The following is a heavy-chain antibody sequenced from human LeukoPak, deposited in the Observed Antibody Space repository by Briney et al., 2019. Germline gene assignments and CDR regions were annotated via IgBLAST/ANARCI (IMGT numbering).Heavy chain of an antibody. V-gene: IGHV4-39*07. J-gene: IGHJ4*02. Sequence: SSQTLSLTCTVSGGSISSGSYYWSWIRQPPGKGLEWIGEINHSGSTNYNPSLKSRVTISVDTSKNQFSLKLSSVTAADTAVYYCARGSRVFGVVIPWGQGTLVTVSS. CDR2: INHSGST. CDR3: ARGSRVFGVVIP. CDR1: GGSISSGSYY. D-gene: IGHD3-3*01.